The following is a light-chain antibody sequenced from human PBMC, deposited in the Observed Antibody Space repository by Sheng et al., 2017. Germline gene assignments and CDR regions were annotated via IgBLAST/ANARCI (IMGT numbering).Light chain of an antibody. Sequence: DIQMTQSPSTLSASVGDRVTITCRASQRISSSLAWYQQKPGKAPKLLMYNPFTLESGVPSRFSGSKSGTEFTLTISSLQPEDFAVYYCQQDKNWPYTFGQGTKLEI. J-gene: IGKJ2*01. CDR3: QQDKNWPYT. V-gene: IGKV1-5*03. CDR1: QRISSS. CDR2: NPF.